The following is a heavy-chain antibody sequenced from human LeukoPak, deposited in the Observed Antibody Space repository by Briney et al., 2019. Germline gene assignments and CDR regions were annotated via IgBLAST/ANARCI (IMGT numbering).Heavy chain of an antibody. J-gene: IGHJ5*02. CDR3: ARGPGEGYYDILTGYFNWFDP. Sequence: GASVKVSCKASGHTFTSYDINWVRQATGQGLEWMGWMNPNSGNTGYAQKFQGRVTMTRNTSISTAYMELSSLRSEDTAVYYCARGPGEGYYDILTGYFNWFDPWGQGTLVTVSS. CDR1: GHTFTSYD. D-gene: IGHD3-9*01. CDR2: MNPNSGNT. V-gene: IGHV1-8*01.